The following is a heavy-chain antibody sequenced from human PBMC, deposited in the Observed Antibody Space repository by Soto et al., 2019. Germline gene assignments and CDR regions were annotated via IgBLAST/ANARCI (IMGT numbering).Heavy chain of an antibody. V-gene: IGHV3-33*01. CDR3: ARDGVVRGITGTHWVDYYYYMDV. J-gene: IGHJ6*03. CDR2: IWYDGSNK. CDR1: GFTFSSYG. Sequence: QVQLVESGGGVVQPGRSLRLSCAASGFTFSSYGMHWVRQAPGKGLEWVAVIWYDGSNKYYADSVKGRFTISRDNSKNTLYLQMNSLRAEDTAVYYCARDGVVRGITGTHWVDYYYYMDVWGKGTTVTVSS. D-gene: IGHD1-7*01.